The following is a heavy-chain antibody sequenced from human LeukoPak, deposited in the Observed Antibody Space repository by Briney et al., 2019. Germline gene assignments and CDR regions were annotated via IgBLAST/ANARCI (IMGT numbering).Heavy chain of an antibody. Sequence: TGGSLRLSCAASGFTFSSYWMSWVRQAPGKGLEWVANIKQDGSDRYYVDSVKGRFTISRENAKNSLYLQMNSLRAVDTAVYYCARGPSGGNGFSYWGLGTLVTVSS. D-gene: IGHD2-15*01. CDR2: IKQDGSDR. CDR3: ARGPSGGNGFSY. J-gene: IGHJ4*02. CDR1: GFTFSSYW. V-gene: IGHV3-7*04.